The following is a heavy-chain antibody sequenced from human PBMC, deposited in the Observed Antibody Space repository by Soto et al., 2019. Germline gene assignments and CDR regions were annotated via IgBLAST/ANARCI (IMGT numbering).Heavy chain of an antibody. CDR3: ARGLCINDICYPPSAFDI. CDR2: MNPNTGGS. J-gene: IGHJ3*02. V-gene: IGHV1-2*02. Sequence: QVQLVQSGAEVKKPGASVKVSCQASADISSGHYMHWVRQAPGKGPEWMAWMNPNTGGSNHAQKFQGRVNLTRDTSISTAYMELSRLRSDDTAVYYCARGLCINDICYPPSAFDIWDQGTLVIVSP. D-gene: IGHD2-8*01. CDR1: ADISSGHY.